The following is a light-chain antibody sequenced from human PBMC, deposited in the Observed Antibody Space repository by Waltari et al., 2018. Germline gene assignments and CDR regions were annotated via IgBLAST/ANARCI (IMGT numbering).Light chain of an antibody. CDR3: TSKTGTFTYV. V-gene: IGLV2-14*01. CDR2: EVS. Sequence: QSALTQPASVSGSPGQSITISCTGTNNDVGGYNYVSWYQQYAGKAPNLMIYEVSNRPSGVSNRFSGSKSGNTASLTISGLQAEDEADYYCTSKTGTFTYVFGTGTKVTVL. CDR1: NNDVGGYNY. J-gene: IGLJ1*01.